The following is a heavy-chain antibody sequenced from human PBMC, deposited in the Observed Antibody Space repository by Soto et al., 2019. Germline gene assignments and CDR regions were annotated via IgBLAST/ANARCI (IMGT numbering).Heavy chain of an antibody. CDR3: ARDAFEEGGYYYYGMDV. CDR2: IYYSGST. CDR1: VGSISSGGYY. D-gene: IGHD3-16*01. J-gene: IGHJ6*02. Sequence: QVQLQESGPGLVKPSQTLSLTCTVSVGSISSGGYYWSWIRQHPGKGLEWIGYIYYSGSTYYNPSLKSRVTISVDTSKNQFSLKLSSVTAADTAVYYCARDAFEEGGYYYYGMDVWGQGTTVTVSS. V-gene: IGHV4-31*03.